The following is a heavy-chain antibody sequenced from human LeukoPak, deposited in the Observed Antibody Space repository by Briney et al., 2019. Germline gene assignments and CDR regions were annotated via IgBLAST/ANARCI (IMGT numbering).Heavy chain of an antibody. CDR3: VKVSGYSYGYFDF. CDR2: ISWNSGSI. V-gene: IGHV3-9*01. CDR1: GFTFDDYA. J-gene: IGHJ4*02. D-gene: IGHD5-18*01. Sequence: PGGSLRLSCLASGFTFDDYAMHWVRQAPGKGLEWVSGISWNSGSIDYADSVKGRFTITRDNAKKSLNLQMNSLRPEDTALYYCVKVSGYSYGYFDFWGQGTLVTV.